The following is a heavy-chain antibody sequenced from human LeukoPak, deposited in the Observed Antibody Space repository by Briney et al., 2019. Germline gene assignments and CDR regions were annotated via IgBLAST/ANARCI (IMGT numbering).Heavy chain of an antibody. V-gene: IGHV3-21*01. Sequence: GGSLRLSCAASGFTVSSNDMSWVRQAPGKGPEWVSSISSSSSYIYYADSVKGRFTISRDNAKNSLYLQMNSLRAEDTAVYYCARDGNWFDPWGQGTLVTVSS. CDR1: GFTVSSND. J-gene: IGHJ5*02. CDR2: ISSSSSYI. CDR3: ARDGNWFDP.